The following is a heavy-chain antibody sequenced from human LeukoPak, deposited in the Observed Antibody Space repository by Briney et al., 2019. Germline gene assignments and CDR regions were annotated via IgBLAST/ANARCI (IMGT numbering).Heavy chain of an antibody. CDR2: IKQDGSDR. CDR1: GFTFSNYW. D-gene: IGHD6-19*01. Sequence: GGSLRLSCAASGFTFSNYWMSWARQAPGTGLEWVANIKQDGSDRNYVTSVRGRFTISRDNAESSLFLQMNSLRAEDTAVYYCVRNLAVAGTCFDSWGQGTLVTVSS. CDR3: VRNLAVAGTCFDS. J-gene: IGHJ4*02. V-gene: IGHV3-7*03.